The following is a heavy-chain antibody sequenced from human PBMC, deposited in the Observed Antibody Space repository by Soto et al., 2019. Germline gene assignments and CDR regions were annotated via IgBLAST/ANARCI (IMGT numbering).Heavy chain of an antibody. CDR3: VRSWAY. CDR2: VSPAGTP. CDR1: GFTFSNYG. D-gene: IGHD6-13*01. J-gene: IGHJ4*02. V-gene: IGHV3-23*01. Sequence: EVQLLESGGGLVQPGGSLRLSGAASGFTFSNYGMNWVRLAPGEGLEWVSTVSPAGTPFYADSVRGRFTISRDNSKSSVDLQMNGLRVDDTAIYYCVRSWAYWGRGTVVTVSS.